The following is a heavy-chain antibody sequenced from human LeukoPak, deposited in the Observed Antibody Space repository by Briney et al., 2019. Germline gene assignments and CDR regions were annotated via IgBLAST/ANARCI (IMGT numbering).Heavy chain of an antibody. CDR2: IQSNTYGGAA. CDR1: GCIFRSTW. Sequence: GGSLGVSSASSGCIFRSTWVGRGGQAPGKKLEWVARIQSNTYGGAAEYATSLKGRFTISRDDSNNTLYLQMNSLEYDDTAAYFCTTAHRWELLPFDYWGQGTLVTVSS. CDR3: TTAHRWELLPFDY. V-gene: IGHV3-15*01. D-gene: IGHD2-15*01. J-gene: IGHJ4*02.